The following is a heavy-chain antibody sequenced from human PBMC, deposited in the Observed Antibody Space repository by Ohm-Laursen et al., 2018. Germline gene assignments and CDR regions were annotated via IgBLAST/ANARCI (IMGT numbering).Heavy chain of an antibody. V-gene: IGHV4-59*08. CDR2: IYHSGST. CDR1: GGSISSYY. J-gene: IGHJ5*01. CDR3: ARGLWWFDP. Sequence: SETLSLTCTVSGGSISSYYWSWVRQPPGKGLEWIGTIYHSGSTYYNPSLKSLVTISVDTSKNQFSLKLSSVTAADTALYYCARGLWWFDPWGQGTLVTVSS.